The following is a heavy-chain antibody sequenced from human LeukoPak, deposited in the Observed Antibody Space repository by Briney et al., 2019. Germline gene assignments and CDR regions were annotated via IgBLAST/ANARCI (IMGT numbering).Heavy chain of an antibody. CDR3: AELGITMIGGV. Sequence: GGSLRLSCAASGFNFSHYGMNWVRQAPGKGLEWVAFIRYDGSKTYCAVSVKGRFTISRDNSKNTLYLQMNSLRPEDTAVYYCAELGITMIGGVWGKGTTVTISS. J-gene: IGHJ6*04. V-gene: IGHV3-30*02. CDR1: GFNFSHYG. D-gene: IGHD3-10*02. CDR2: IRYDGSKT.